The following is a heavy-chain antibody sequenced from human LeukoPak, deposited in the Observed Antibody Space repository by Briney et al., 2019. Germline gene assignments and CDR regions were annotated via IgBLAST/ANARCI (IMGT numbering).Heavy chain of an antibody. J-gene: IGHJ4*02. Sequence: SETLSLTCAVYGGSFSGYYWSWIREPPGKGLEWIGEINHSGSTNYNPSLKSRVTISVDTSKNQFSLKLSSVTAADTAVYYCARLASSWTHYYFDYWGQGPLVTVSS. CDR1: GGSFSGYY. CDR3: ARLASSWTHYYFDY. V-gene: IGHV4-34*01. CDR2: INHSGST. D-gene: IGHD6-13*01.